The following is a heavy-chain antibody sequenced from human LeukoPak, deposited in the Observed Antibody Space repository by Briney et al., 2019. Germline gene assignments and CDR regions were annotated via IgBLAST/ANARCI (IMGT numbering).Heavy chain of an antibody. CDR1: GDSVSNNSAA. CDR3: ARGRSWGESGFDY. V-gene: IGHV6-1*01. J-gene: IGHJ4*02. CDR2: TYYRPKWYN. Sequence: SQTLSLTCAISGDSVSNNSAAWNWIRQSPSRGLEWPGRTYYRPKWYNDYAVSVTSRITISPDTSKNQFSLQLKSVTPEDMAVYYCARGRSWGESGFDYWGQGTLVTVSS. D-gene: IGHD6-13*01.